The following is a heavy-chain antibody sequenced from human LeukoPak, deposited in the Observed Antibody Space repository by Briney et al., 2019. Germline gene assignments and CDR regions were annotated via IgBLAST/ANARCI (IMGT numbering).Heavy chain of an antibody. Sequence: SETLSLTCAVYGGSFSGYYWSWIRQPPGKGLAWIGSIYYSGSTYYNPPLKSRVTISVDTSKNQSSLKLSSVTAADTAVYYCAVGFDLPDYWGQGTLVTVSS. CDR3: AVGFDLPDY. J-gene: IGHJ4*02. D-gene: IGHD3-9*01. CDR2: IYYSGST. V-gene: IGHV4-34*01. CDR1: GGSFSGYY.